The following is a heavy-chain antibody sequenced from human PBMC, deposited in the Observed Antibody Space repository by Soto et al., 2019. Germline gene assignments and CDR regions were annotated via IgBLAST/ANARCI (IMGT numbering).Heavy chain of an antibody. J-gene: IGHJ4*02. CDR2: INPNSGGT. D-gene: IGHD2-21*01. Sequence: GASVKVSCKASGYTFSGYNMHWVRQAPGQGLEWMGCINPNSGGTNFARKFQGRVTMTGDTSIGTAYMELTNLTSDDTAVYFCARDLLWSAQKPIDFWGQGTLVTVSS. CDR3: ARDLLWSAQKPIDF. CDR1: GYTFSGYN. V-gene: IGHV1-2*02.